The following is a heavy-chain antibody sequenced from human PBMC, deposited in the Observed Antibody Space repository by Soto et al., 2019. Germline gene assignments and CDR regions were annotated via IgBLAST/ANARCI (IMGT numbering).Heavy chain of an antibody. D-gene: IGHD2-15*01. CDR1: GGSISSGDYY. CDR3: PRGNTPYSYHVRGV. V-gene: IGHV4-30-4*01. Sequence: SETLSLTCTVSGGSISSGDYYWSWIRQPPGKGLEWIGYIYYSGSTYYNPSLKSRVTISVDTSTNQFSLKLSSVTAADTAVYYRPRGNTPYSYHVRGVWGKGTWVPVSP. J-gene: IGHJ6*04. CDR2: IYYSGST.